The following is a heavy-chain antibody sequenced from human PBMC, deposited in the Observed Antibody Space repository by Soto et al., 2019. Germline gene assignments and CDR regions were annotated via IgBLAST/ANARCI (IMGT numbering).Heavy chain of an antibody. D-gene: IGHD3-16*01. CDR1: GYTVTKYG. J-gene: IGHJ4*02. CDR2: ISGSSGNA. Sequence: QVQLVQSGAEVKNPGASVKVSCKTSGYTVTKYGVGWVRQAPGQGLEWMGWISGSSGNANYAEKVQGRITLTTDTSTSTAYIELRSLRSDDTAVYYCAREMAGLGGEYDYWGQGTLVTVSS. V-gene: IGHV1-18*01. CDR3: AREMAGLGGEYDY.